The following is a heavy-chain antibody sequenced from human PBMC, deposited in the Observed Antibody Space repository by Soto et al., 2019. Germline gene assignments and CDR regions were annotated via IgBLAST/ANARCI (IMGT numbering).Heavy chain of an antibody. J-gene: IGHJ4*02. D-gene: IGHD3-10*01. V-gene: IGHV3-30-3*01. CDR3: ARVPSSSGRAPFDY. CDR2: ISYDGSNK. Sequence: QVQLVESGGGVVQPGRPLRLSCAASGFTFSSYAMHWVRQAPGKGLEWVAVISYDGSNKYYADSVKGRFTISRDNSKNTLYLKMTSMGAEDTAVYYCARVPSSSGRAPFDYWGQGTLVTVSS. CDR1: GFTFSSYA.